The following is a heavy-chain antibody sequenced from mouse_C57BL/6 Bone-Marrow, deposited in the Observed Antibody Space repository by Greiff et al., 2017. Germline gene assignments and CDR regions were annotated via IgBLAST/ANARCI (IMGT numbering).Heavy chain of an antibody. CDR1: GFTFSSYG. CDR3: ASQIYYDYDGGYFDY. V-gene: IGHV5-6*01. Sequence: EVKLMESGGDLVKPGGSLKLSCAASGFTFSSYGMSWVRQTPDKRLEWVATISSGGSYTYYPDSVKGRFTISRDNAKNTLYLQMSSLKSEDTAMYYCASQIYYDYDGGYFDYWGQGTTLTVSS. D-gene: IGHD2-4*01. CDR2: ISSGGSYT. J-gene: IGHJ2*01.